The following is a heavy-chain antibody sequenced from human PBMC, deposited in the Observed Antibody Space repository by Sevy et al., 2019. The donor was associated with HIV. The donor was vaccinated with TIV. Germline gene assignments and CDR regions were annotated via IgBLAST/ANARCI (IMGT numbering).Heavy chain of an antibody. J-gene: IGHJ5*02. CDR2: ISWNSGSI. CDR1: GFMFDDYA. Sequence: LRLSCAASGFMFDDYAMHWVRQAPGKGLEWVSGISWNSGSIDYADSVKGRFTISRDNAKNSLYLQMNSLRAEDTALYYCAKGRSPSIAAAGTEFDPWGQGTLVTVSS. V-gene: IGHV3-9*01. CDR3: AKGRSPSIAAAGTEFDP. D-gene: IGHD6-13*01.